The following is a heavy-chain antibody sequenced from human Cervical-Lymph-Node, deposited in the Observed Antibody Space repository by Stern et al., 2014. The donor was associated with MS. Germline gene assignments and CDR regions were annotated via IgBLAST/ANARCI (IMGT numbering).Heavy chain of an antibody. CDR2: IGSSSSTI. Sequence: EEQLVESGGGLVQPGGSLRLSCAASGFIFSSYTMNWVRQAPGKGLEWISYIGSSSSTIYYADSVKGRFTISRDNAKNALYLQMNSLRDEDTAVYYCARDYCSGGSCYGYFQHWGQGTLVTVSS. CDR1: GFIFSSYT. D-gene: IGHD2-15*01. V-gene: IGHV3-48*02. J-gene: IGHJ1*01. CDR3: ARDYCSGGSCYGYFQH.